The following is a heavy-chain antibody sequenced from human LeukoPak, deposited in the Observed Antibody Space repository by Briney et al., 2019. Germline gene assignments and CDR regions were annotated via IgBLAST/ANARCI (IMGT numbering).Heavy chain of an antibody. J-gene: IGHJ4*02. V-gene: IGHV3-23*01. CDR2: ISGSGGST. D-gene: IGHD3-10*01. CDR1: GFTFSSYA. Sequence: GGSLRLSCAASGFTFSSYAMSWVRQAPGKGLEWVSAISGSGGSTYYAVYGKGRFTISRDNSKNTLYLQMNSVRAEDTAVYYCAKAPMVRGVIWYFDYWGQGTLVTVSS. CDR3: AKAPMVRGVIWYFDY.